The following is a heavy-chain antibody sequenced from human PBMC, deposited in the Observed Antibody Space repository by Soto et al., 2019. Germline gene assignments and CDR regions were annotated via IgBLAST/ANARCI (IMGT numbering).Heavy chain of an antibody. D-gene: IGHD2-21*02. Sequence: SVKVSCKASGGTSSSYAISWVRQAPGQGLEWMGGIILIFGTANYVQKFQGRVTITADESTSIAYMELSSLRSEDTAVYYCATEMSCGGDCYSKYYFDYWGQGTLVTVSS. CDR1: GGTSSSYA. V-gene: IGHV1-69*13. CDR2: IILIFGTA. CDR3: ATEMSCGGDCYSKYYFDY. J-gene: IGHJ4*02.